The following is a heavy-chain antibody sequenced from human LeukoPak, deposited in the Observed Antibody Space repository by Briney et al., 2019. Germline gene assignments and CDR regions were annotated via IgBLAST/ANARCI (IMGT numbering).Heavy chain of an antibody. V-gene: IGHV4-34*01. Sequence: PSETLSLTCAVYGGSFSGYYWSWIRQPPGKGLEWIGEINHSGSTNYNPSLKSRVTISVDTSKNQFSLKLSSVTAADTAVYCCARSVSDYYDSSGYYPKLFDYWGQGTLVTVSS. J-gene: IGHJ4*02. CDR3: ARSVSDYYDSSGYYPKLFDY. CDR1: GGSFSGYY. CDR2: INHSGST. D-gene: IGHD3-22*01.